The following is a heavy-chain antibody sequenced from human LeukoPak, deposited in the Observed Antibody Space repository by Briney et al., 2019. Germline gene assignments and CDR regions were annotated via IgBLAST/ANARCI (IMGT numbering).Heavy chain of an antibody. V-gene: IGHV3-23*01. CDR3: AKGYSSSWYGDDAFDI. CDR2: IDGSGGRGEKT. CDR1: GFTFSRYA. D-gene: IGHD6-13*01. Sequence: GGSLRLSCEASGFTFSRYAMSWVRQAPGKGLEWVSGIDGSGGRGEKTYYADSVKGRFTISRDNSKNTLFLQMNSLRAEDTAVYYCAKGYSSSWYGDDAFDIWGQGTMVTVSS. J-gene: IGHJ3*02.